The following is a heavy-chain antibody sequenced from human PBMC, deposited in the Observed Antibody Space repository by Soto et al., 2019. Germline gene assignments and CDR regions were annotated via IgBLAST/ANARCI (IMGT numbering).Heavy chain of an antibody. CDR2: ISYDGSNK. CDR1: GFTFSSYG. Sequence: GGSLRLSCAASGFTFSSYGMHWVRQAPGKGLEWVAVISYDGSNKYYADSVKGRFTISRDNSKNTLYLQMNSLRAEDTAVYYCAKVGSEIITMVRGVISGGTLDYWGQGTLVTVSS. J-gene: IGHJ4*02. CDR3: AKVGSEIITMVRGVISGGTLDY. D-gene: IGHD3-10*01. V-gene: IGHV3-30*18.